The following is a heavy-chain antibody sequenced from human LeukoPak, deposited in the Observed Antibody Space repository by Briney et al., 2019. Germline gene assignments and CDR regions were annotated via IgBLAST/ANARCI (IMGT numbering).Heavy chain of an antibody. CDR3: ARDKVPGDY. Sequence: SETLSLTCTVSGGSITSYYWNWIRQPPGKGLEWIGYIYYSGSADYNPSLKSRVTISVDTSKSQFSLKLSSVTPADTAVYYCARDKVPGDYWGQGTLVTVFS. V-gene: IGHV4-59*01. J-gene: IGHJ4*02. CDR2: IYYSGSA. D-gene: IGHD2-2*01. CDR1: GGSITSYY.